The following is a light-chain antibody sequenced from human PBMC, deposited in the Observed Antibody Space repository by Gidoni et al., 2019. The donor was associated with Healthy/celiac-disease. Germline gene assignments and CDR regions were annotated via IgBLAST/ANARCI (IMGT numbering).Light chain of an antibody. CDR2: AAS. J-gene: IGKJ1*01. CDR1: QGISNY. Sequence: AIRMTQSPSSFSASTGDRVTITCRASQGISNYLAWSQQKPGKAPKLLIYAASTLQSAVSSRFGGSGSGTDFTLAISCLQSEDFATYYCQQYYSYPRTFGQGTKVEIK. CDR3: QQYYSYPRT. V-gene: IGKV1-8*01.